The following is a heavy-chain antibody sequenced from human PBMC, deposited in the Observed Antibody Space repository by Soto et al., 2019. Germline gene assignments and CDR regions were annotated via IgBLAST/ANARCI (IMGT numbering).Heavy chain of an antibody. V-gene: IGHV4-61*01. J-gene: IGHJ4*02. CDR1: GGSVSSGSYY. CDR2: IYYSGST. Sequence: SETLSLTCTVSGGSVSSGSYYWSWIRQPPGKGLEWIGYIYYSGSTNYNPSLKSRVTISVDTSKNKFSLKLSSVTAADTAVYYWARRGDFWSGYPYDYWGQGTLVTVSS. CDR3: ARRGDFWSGYPYDY. D-gene: IGHD3-3*01.